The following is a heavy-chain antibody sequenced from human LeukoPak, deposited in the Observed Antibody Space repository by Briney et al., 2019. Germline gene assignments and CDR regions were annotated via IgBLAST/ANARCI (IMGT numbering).Heavy chain of an antibody. D-gene: IGHD3-10*01. CDR2: ISWNSGSI. Sequence: PGGSLRLSCAASGFTFDDYAMHWVRQAPGKGLEWVSGISWNSGSIGYADSVKGRFTISRDNAKNSLYLQMNSLRPEDTALYYCAKGLSFGSGAANWGQGTLVTVSS. V-gene: IGHV3-9*01. CDR1: GFTFDDYA. CDR3: AKGLSFGSGAAN. J-gene: IGHJ4*02.